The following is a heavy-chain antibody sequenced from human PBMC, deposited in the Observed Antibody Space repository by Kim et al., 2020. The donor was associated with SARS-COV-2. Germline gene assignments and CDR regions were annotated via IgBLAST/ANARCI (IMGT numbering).Heavy chain of an antibody. J-gene: IGHJ4*02. V-gene: IGHV3-23*01. CDR1: GFTFSSYA. CDR3: AKPHCSSTSCSPYYFDY. CDR2: ISGSGGST. D-gene: IGHD2-2*01. Sequence: GGSLRLSCAASGFTFSSYAMSWVRQAPGKGLEWVSAISGSGGSTYYADSVKGRFTISRDNSKNTLYLQMNSLRAEDTAVYYCAKPHCSSTSCSPYYFDYWGQGTLVTVSS.